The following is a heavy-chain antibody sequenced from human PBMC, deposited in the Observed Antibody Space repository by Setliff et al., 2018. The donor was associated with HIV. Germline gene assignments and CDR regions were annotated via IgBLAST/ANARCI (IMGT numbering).Heavy chain of an antibody. CDR1: GFTFSNFW. D-gene: IGHD4-17*01. CDR3: ARLSPPDDYGDLGGVDY. Sequence: GGSLRLSCATSGFTFSNFWMTWVRQAPGKGLEWVANIKEDGSETFYVDSVKGRFTMSRDNAKNSLSLQMNGLRAEDTGFYYCARLSPPDDYGDLGGVDYWGQGTLVTAPQ. J-gene: IGHJ4*02. CDR2: IKEDGSET. V-gene: IGHV3-7*01.